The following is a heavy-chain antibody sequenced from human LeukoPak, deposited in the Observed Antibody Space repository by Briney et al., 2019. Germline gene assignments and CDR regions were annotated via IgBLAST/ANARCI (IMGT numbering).Heavy chain of an antibody. D-gene: IGHD5-24*01. Sequence: SQALSLTCTVSGGSISSGGYYWSWVRQHPRKCLEWIGYIYYSGTTYYNPSLKSRVTISVDTSKNQSSLKLSSVTAADTAVYYCARDSDGSFDYWGQGTLVTVAS. CDR3: ARDSDGSFDY. J-gene: IGHJ4*02. CDR1: GGSISSGGYY. CDR2: IYYSGTT. V-gene: IGHV4-31*03.